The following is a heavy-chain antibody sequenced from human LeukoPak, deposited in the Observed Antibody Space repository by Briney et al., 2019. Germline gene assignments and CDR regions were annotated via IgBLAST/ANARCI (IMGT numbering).Heavy chain of an antibody. Sequence: GGSLRLSCAASGLTVSSNCMSWVRQAPGKGLEWVSFIYSGGNTYYADSVKGRFTISRDNSKNTFHLQMNSLRADDTAVYYCARDTLGEGEDANYAVYYFDYWGQGTVVTVSS. V-gene: IGHV3-53*01. CDR2: IYSGGNT. CDR3: ARDTLGEGEDANYAVYYFDY. D-gene: IGHD4/OR15-4a*01. J-gene: IGHJ4*02. CDR1: GLTVSSNC.